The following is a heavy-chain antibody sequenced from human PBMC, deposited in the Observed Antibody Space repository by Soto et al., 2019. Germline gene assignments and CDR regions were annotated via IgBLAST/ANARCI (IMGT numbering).Heavy chain of an antibody. Sequence: EVQLLESGGGLVQPGGSLRLSCAASGFTFSTYAMSWVRQAPGKGLEWVSRISGSGAQTYYADSVKGRFTISRDNSKNTVYLQMNSLRAEDTAAYYCVNGDCSSSRCHGGHDPWGQGTLVTVSS. CDR1: GFTFSTYA. J-gene: IGHJ5*02. D-gene: IGHD2-2*01. CDR3: VNGDCSSSRCHGGHDP. CDR2: ISGSGAQT. V-gene: IGHV3-23*01.